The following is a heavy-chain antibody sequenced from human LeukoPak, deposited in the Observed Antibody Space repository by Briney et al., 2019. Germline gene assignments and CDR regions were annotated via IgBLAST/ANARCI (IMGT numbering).Heavy chain of an antibody. Sequence: PSETLSLTCTVSAGSISSSSYYWGWIRQPPGKGLEWIVRIYYSGSTYYNPSLKSRFTISIDTSKNQFSLKLSSVTAADTAVYYCARGVVIAPQTFDYWGQGTLVTVSS. J-gene: IGHJ4*02. CDR2: IYYSGST. CDR3: ARGVVIAPQTFDY. CDR1: AGSISSSSYY. V-gene: IGHV4-39*07. D-gene: IGHD2-21*01.